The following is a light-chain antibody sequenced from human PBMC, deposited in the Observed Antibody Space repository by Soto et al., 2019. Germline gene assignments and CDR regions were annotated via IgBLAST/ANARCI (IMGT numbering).Light chain of an antibody. V-gene: IGLV2-23*01. CDR2: EDT. Sequence: QSALTQPASVSGSPGQSITISCTGTSSDVGSYNLVSWYQQHPGKAPKLMIYEDTKRPSGVSNRFSGSKSGNTASLTISGLQAEDEADYYCCSYAGMNTFYVFGTGTKLTVL. J-gene: IGLJ1*01. CDR3: CSYAGMNTFYV. CDR1: SSDVGSYNL.